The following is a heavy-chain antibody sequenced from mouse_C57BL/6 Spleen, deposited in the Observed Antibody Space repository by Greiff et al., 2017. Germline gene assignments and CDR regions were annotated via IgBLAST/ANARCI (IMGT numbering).Heavy chain of an antibody. V-gene: IGHV1-53*01. J-gene: IGHJ4*01. Sequence: QVQLQQPGTELVKPGASVKLSCKASGYTFTSYWMHWVKQRPGPGLEWIGNINPSNGGTNYNEKFKSKATLTVDKSSSAAYMQLSSLTSEDSAVYYCARVGWYSYAMDYWGQGTSVTVSS. D-gene: IGHD2-1*01. CDR1: GYTFTSYW. CDR2: INPSNGGT. CDR3: ARVGWYSYAMDY.